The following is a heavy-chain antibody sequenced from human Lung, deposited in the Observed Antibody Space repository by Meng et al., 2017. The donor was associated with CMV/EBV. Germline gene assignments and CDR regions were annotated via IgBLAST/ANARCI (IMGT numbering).Heavy chain of an antibody. CDR2: VRFDGSDK. J-gene: IGHJ5*01. CDR1: GFTFSDFG. CDR3: AKPGHRTTWLCDS. D-gene: IGHD3-22*01. V-gene: IGHV3-30*02. Sequence: GGSLRLSCASSGFTFSDFGMHWVRQAPGKGLEWVAYVRFDGSDKFYADSVKGRFAVSRDNSKNTLFLQLNSLRPEDTAVYYCAKPGHRTTWLCDSWGRGKXVTVDS.